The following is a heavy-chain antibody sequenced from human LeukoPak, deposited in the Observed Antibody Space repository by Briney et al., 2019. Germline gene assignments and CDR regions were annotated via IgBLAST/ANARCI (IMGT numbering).Heavy chain of an antibody. D-gene: IGHD4-17*01. CDR3: ASAQRLRVFYLDH. J-gene: IGHJ4*02. V-gene: IGHV4-59*01. Sequence: PSETLSLTCTVSGGSISSYYWSWIRQPPGKGLEWIGYIYSSGSTNYNPSLKSRVTISVDTSKNQFSLKLSSVTAADTAVYYCASAQRLRVFYLDHWCQGTLVTVSS. CDR2: IYSSGST. CDR1: GGSISSYY.